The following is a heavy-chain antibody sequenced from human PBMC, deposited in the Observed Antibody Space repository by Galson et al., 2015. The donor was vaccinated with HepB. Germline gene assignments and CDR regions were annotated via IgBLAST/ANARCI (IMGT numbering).Heavy chain of an antibody. D-gene: IGHD6-19*01. CDR1: GFAFDDYA. CDR3: AKGGYSSGWYGGS. Sequence: SLRLSCAASGFAFDDYAMHWVRHAPGKGLEWVSGISWNSGTIGYADSVKGRFTISRDNAKNSLYLQMNSLRADDTALYYCAKGGYSSGWYGGSWGQGTLVTVSS. CDR2: ISWNSGTI. J-gene: IGHJ5*02. V-gene: IGHV3-9*01.